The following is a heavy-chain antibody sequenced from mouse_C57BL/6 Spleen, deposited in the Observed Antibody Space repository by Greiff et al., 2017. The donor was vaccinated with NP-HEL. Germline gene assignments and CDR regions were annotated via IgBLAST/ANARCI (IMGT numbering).Heavy chain of an antibody. Sequence: EVQLQQSGPELVKPGASVKISCKASGYSFTDYNMNWVKQSTGKSLEWIGVINPNYGTTSYNQKFKGKATLTVDPSSSTAYMQLNSLTSEDTAVYYCARNDYRAYWYFDVWGTGTTVTVSS. V-gene: IGHV1-39*01. CDR3: ARNDYRAYWYFDV. CDR1: GYSFTDYN. CDR2: INPNYGTT. J-gene: IGHJ1*03. D-gene: IGHD2-4*01.